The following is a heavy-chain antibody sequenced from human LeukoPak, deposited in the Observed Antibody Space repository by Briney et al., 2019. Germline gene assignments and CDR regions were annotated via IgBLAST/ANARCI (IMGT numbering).Heavy chain of an antibody. D-gene: IGHD3-16*01. V-gene: IGHV1-2*02. Sequence: GASVKVPCKASGDTFTDYYMHWVRQAPGQGLEWMGWINSNSGGTNYAQKFQGRVTMTRDTSISTAYMELSSLRSDDTAVYYCARVLVPAGGGVVDYWGQGTLVTVSS. CDR2: INSNSGGT. CDR1: GDTFTDYY. CDR3: ARVLVPAGGGVVDY. J-gene: IGHJ4*02.